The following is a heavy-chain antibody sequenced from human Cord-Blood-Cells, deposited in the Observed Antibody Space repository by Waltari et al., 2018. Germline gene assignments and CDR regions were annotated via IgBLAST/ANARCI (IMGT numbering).Heavy chain of an antibody. CDR1: AFTSSIYG. CDR3: ARDRAARPAFDI. D-gene: IGHD6-6*01. V-gene: IGHV3-7*01. CDR2: IKQDGSEK. J-gene: IGHJ3*02. Sequence: EVQLVESGGGLVQPGGCLGASWVASAFTSSIYGMCWFRQAPGKGLEWVANIKQDGSEKYYVDSVKGRFTISRDNAKNSLYLQMNSLRAEDTAVYYCARDRAARPAFDIWGQGTMVTVSS.